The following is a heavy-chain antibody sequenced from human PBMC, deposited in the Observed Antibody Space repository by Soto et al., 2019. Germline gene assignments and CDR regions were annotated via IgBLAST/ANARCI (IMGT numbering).Heavy chain of an antibody. J-gene: IGHJ3*02. D-gene: IGHD4-17*01. CDR1: GFTVSSNY. CDR3: AREVGRLRVYGDAFDI. Sequence: GGSLRLSCAASGFTVSSNYMSWVRQAPGKGLEWVSVIYSGGSTYYADSVKGRFTISRDNSKNTLYLQMNSLGAEDTAVYYCAREVGRLRVYGDAFDIWGQGTMVTVSS. CDR2: IYSGGST. V-gene: IGHV3-66*01.